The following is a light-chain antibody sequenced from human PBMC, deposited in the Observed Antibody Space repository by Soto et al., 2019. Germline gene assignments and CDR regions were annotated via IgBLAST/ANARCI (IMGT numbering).Light chain of an antibody. V-gene: IGKV3-15*01. J-gene: IGKJ1*01. CDR1: QSVSSN. Sequence: DIVMTQSPATLYVSPGERATLSCRASQSVSSNLAWYQQKPGHAPRLLIYGASTRATGIPARFSGSGSGTEVTLTISSLQSEDFAVYYCQQYNIWPGTFGQGNKVEIE. CDR2: GAS. CDR3: QQYNIWPGT.